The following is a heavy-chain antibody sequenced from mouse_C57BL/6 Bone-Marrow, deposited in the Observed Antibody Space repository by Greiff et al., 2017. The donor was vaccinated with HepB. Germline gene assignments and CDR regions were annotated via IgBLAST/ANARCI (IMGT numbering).Heavy chain of an antibody. J-gene: IGHJ4*01. Sequence: VQLQQSGAELVKPGASVKLSCKASGYTFTSYWMHWVKQRPGQGLEWIGMIHPNSGSTNYNEKFKSKATLTVDKSSSTAYMQRSSLTSEDSAVYYCARRGYYGSSFYYYAMDYWGQGTSVTVSS. D-gene: IGHD1-1*01. V-gene: IGHV1-64*01. CDR3: ARRGYYGSSFYYYAMDY. CDR2: IHPNSGST. CDR1: GYTFTSYW.